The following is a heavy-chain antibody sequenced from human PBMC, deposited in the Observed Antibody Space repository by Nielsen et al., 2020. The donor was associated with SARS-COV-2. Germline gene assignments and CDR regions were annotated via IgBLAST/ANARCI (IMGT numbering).Heavy chain of an antibody. CDR2: ISSLGSYI. V-gene: IGHV3-21*01. Sequence: GESLKISCAASGFMFRNYTMTWVRQAPGEGLEWLSSISSLGSYIYYADSVKGRFTISRDNAKNSLYLQMNSLRAEDTAVYYCARVYDYDFWSIYYYGMDVWGQGTTVTVSS. J-gene: IGHJ6*02. D-gene: IGHD3-3*01. CDR1: GFMFRNYT. CDR3: ARVYDYDFWSIYYYGMDV.